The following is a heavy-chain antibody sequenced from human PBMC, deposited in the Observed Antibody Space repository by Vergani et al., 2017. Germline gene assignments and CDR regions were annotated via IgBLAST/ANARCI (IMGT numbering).Heavy chain of an antibody. J-gene: IGHJ6*04. CDR2: ISPGASTV. CDR1: GFKFSDHY. V-gene: IGHV3-11*04. CDR3: AKNPGKSTTRHYYAMDV. D-gene: IGHD1-1*01. Sequence: LEESGGGSVKPGGSLRLSCAASGFKFSDHYMSWIRQAPGKGLGWVSHISPGASTVSYTDSVTGRFTVSRDNDNNSLTLDMTTLRVEDAAVYYCAKNPGKSTTRHYYAMDVWCEGGTVAIAS.